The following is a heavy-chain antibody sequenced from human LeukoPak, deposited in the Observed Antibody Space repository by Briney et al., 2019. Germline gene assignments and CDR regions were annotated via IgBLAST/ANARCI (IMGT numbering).Heavy chain of an antibody. Sequence: QPSETLSLTCTVSGACISSYHWSWIRQPPGKGLEWIGYIYYSGSTNYNPSLKSRVTISVDTSKNQFSLKLSSVTAADTAVYYCARDNWNYGSSMDVWGQGTTVTVSS. CDR1: GACISSYH. V-gene: IGHV4-59*01. D-gene: IGHD1-7*01. CDR3: ARDNWNYGSSMDV. J-gene: IGHJ6*02. CDR2: IYYSGST.